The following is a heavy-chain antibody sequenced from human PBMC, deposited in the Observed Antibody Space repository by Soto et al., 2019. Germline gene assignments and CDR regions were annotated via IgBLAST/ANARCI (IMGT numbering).Heavy chain of an antibody. CDR2: IYYSGST. D-gene: IGHD3-3*01. Sequence: SETLSLTCTVSGGSISXXYWSWIRQXPGKGLEWIGYIYYSGSTNYNPSLKSRVTISVDTSKNQFSLKLSSVTAADTAVYYCARGTIFGVVNGYYYYGMDVWGQGTTVTVSS. CDR3: ARGTIFGVVNGYYYYGMDV. CDR1: GGSISXXY. V-gene: IGHV4-59*01. J-gene: IGHJ6*02.